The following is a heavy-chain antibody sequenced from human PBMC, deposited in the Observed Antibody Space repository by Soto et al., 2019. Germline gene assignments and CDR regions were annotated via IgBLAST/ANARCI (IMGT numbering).Heavy chain of an antibody. Sequence: QVQLQQWGAGLLKPSETLSLTCAVYGGSFSGYYWSWIRQPPGKGLEWIGEINHSGSTNYNPSLKSRVTISVDTSKNQFSLKLSSVTAADTAVYYCARGLGYCSGGSCCYYFDYWGQGTLVTVSS. D-gene: IGHD2-15*01. CDR2: INHSGST. J-gene: IGHJ4*02. CDR3: ARGLGYCSGGSCCYYFDY. CDR1: GGSFSGYY. V-gene: IGHV4-34*01.